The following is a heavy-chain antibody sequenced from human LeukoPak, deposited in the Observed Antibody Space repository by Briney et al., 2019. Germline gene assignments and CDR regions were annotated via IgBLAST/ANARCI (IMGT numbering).Heavy chain of an antibody. CDR1: GGTFSTFG. Sequence: GASVKVSCKASGGTFSTFGLSWVRQAPGQGLECLGRTIPALGTVNYAKEFQGRLTITADKFTSTAYMELSSLRSEDTAVYYCARVADHYNYGMDVWGQGTTVIVSS. CDR3: ARVADHYNYGMDV. V-gene: IGHV1-69*04. CDR2: TIPALGTV. J-gene: IGHJ6*02.